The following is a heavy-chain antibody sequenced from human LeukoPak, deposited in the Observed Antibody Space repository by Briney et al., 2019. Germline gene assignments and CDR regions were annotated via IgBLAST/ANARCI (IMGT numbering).Heavy chain of an antibody. V-gene: IGHV1-69*04. Sequence: SVKVSCKASGGTFSSYAINWVRQAPGQGLEWMGRIILIFGITKYAQKFQGRVTITADKSTCTVYMELSSLRSEDTAVYYCARDREEMPTQWEAFDFWGQGTMVTVSS. J-gene: IGHJ3*01. CDR2: IILIFGIT. CDR1: GGTFSSYA. CDR3: ARDREEMPTQWEAFDF. D-gene: IGHD5-24*01.